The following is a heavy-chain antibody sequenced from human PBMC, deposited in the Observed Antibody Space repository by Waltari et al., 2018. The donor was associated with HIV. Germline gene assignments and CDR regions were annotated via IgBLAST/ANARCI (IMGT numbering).Heavy chain of an antibody. J-gene: IGHJ4*02. CDR3: ARDSSRVLWFGESLPT. D-gene: IGHD3-10*01. CDR1: ATRVTHHG. CDR2: MYDDGSKR. V-gene: IGHV3-30*03. Sequence: QVEVVESGGGVVQPGRSLRLSFSGPATRVTHHGMHWVRQTLGKGLEWVALMYDDGSKRFYAESVRGRFVVSRDNSKKIFYLQMNSLRPDDTAVYFCARDSSRVLWFGESLPTWGQGTLVSVSP.